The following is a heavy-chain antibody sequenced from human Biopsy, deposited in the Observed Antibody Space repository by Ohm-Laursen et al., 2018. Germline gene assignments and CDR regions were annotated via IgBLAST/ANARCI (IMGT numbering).Heavy chain of an antibody. CDR1: GDSINNYY. CDR2: IYTSGSP. V-gene: IGHV4-4*07. CDR3: ARGTGRYYVYGAFDI. J-gene: IGHJ3*02. Sequence: PGTLSLTCTVSGDSINNYYWSWIRQPAGKGLEWIGRIYTSGSPNYNLSLESRVTMSVDTSKNQFSLNLRSVTAADTAVYYCARGTGRYYVYGAFDIWGQGTVVTVS. D-gene: IGHD1-26*01.